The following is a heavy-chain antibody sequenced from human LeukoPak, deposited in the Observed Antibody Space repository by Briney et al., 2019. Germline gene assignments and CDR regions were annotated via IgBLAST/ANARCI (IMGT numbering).Heavy chain of an antibody. D-gene: IGHD2-2*01. CDR3: ARDNSCSSTSCYWTVSMMDV. V-gene: IGHV3-21*01. CDR1: GFTLSSYS. Sequence: PGGSLRLSCAASGFTLSSYSMNWVRHAPGKGLEWVSSISSSSYIYYADSVKGRFTISRDNAKNSLYLQVNSLRVEDTAVYYCARDNSCSSTSCYWTVSMMDVWGKGTTVTISS. CDR2: ISSSSYI. J-gene: IGHJ6*04.